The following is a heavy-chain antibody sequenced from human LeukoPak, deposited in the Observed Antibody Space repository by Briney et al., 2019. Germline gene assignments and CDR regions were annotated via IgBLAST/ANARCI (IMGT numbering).Heavy chain of an antibody. CDR3: ARGTQSGYFDL. CDR1: GGSFSGYY. V-gene: IGHV4-34*01. J-gene: IGHJ2*01. Sequence: SETLSLTCAVYGGSFSGYYWSWIRQPPGKGLEWIGEINHSGSTNYNPSLKSRVTISVDTSKNQFSLKLSSVTAADTAAYYCARGTQSGYFDLWGRGTLVTVSS. CDR2: INHSGST.